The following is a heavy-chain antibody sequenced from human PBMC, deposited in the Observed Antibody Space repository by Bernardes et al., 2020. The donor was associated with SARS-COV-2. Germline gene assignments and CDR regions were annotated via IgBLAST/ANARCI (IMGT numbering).Heavy chain of an antibody. D-gene: IGHD1-26*01. CDR2: ISSAGSST. J-gene: IGHJ4*02. V-gene: IGHV3-74*01. CDR3: ARPGRPGAYYFDY. Sequence: GGSLRLSCAASGFTFSTYWMHWVRQAPGKGLVWVSRISSAGSSTTYADSVKGRFTISRDNAKNTLYLQMNSLRAGDTAVYYCARPGRPGAYYFDYWGQGNRVTVSS. CDR1: GFTFSTYW.